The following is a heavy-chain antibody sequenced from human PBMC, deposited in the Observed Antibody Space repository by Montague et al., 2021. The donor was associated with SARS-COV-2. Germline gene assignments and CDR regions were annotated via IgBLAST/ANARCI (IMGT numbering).Heavy chain of an antibody. CDR1: GFSLSTSGVG. V-gene: IGHV2-5*02. Sequence: PALVKPTQTLTLTCTFSGFSLSTSGVGVGWIRQPPGKALEWLAVIYWDDDKRYSPSPKSRLTITKDTSKNQVVLTMTNMDPVDTATYYCAHSSIAAAGTTRGRFDPWGQGTLVTVSS. CDR2: IYWDDDK. J-gene: IGHJ5*02. CDR3: AHSSIAAAGTTRGRFDP. D-gene: IGHD6-13*01.